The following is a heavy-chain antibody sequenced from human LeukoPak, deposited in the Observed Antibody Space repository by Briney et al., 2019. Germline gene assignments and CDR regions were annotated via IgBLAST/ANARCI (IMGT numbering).Heavy chain of an antibody. Sequence: SETLSLTCTVSGGSISSYYWSWIRQPPGKGLEWIGYIYYSGSTNYNPSLKSRVTISVDTSKNQFSLKLSSVTAADTAVYYCARLRVGATSFPRDYYYGMDVWGQGTTVTVSS. D-gene: IGHD1-26*01. CDR3: ARLRVGATSFPRDYYYGMDV. CDR2: IYYSGST. J-gene: IGHJ6*02. CDR1: GGSISSYY. V-gene: IGHV4-59*01.